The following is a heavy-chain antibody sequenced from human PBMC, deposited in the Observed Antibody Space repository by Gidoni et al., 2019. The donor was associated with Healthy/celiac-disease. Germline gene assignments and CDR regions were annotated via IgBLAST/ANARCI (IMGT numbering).Heavy chain of an antibody. V-gene: IGHV4-34*01. CDR1: GGSFSGYY. CDR3: ARVNHWYFDL. J-gene: IGHJ2*01. CDR2: INHSGST. Sequence: QVQLQQWGAGLLKPSETLSLTCAVCGGSFSGYYWSWIRQPPGKGLEWIGEINHSGSTNYNPSLKSRVTISVDTSKNQFSLKLSSVTAADTAVYYCARVNHWYFDLWGRGTLVTVSS.